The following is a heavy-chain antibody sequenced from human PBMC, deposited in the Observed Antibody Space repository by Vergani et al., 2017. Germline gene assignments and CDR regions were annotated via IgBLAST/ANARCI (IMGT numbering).Heavy chain of an antibody. Sequence: QVQLVESGGGVVQPGRSLRLSCAASGFTFSSYGMHWVRQAPGKGLEWVAVIWYDGSNKYYADSVKGRFTISRDNSKNTLYLQMNSLRAEDTAVYYCATKPLEYSSSPGDYRGQGTLVTVSS. D-gene: IGHD6-6*01. CDR1: GFTFSSYG. V-gene: IGHV3-33*01. CDR3: ATKPLEYSSSPGDY. CDR2: IWYDGSNK. J-gene: IGHJ4*02.